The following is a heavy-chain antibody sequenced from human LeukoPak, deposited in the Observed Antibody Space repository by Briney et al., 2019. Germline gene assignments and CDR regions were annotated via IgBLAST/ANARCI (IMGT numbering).Heavy chain of an antibody. J-gene: IGHJ4*02. V-gene: IGHV1-69*05. CDR1: GGTFSSYA. CDR2: IIPIFGTA. Sequence: SVKVSCKASGGTFSSYAISWVRQAPGQGLEWMGGIIPIFGTANYAQKFQGRVTITTDESTSTAYMELSSLRSEDTAVYYCAREIGGWSSRDYYFDYWGQGTLVTVSS. CDR3: AREIGGWSSRDYYFDY. D-gene: IGHD6-13*01.